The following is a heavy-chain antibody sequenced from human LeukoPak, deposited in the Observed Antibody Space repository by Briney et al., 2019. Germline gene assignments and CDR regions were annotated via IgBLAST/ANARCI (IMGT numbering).Heavy chain of an antibody. J-gene: IGHJ4*02. CDR2: INPSGGST. D-gene: IGHD3-10*01. CDR3: ARAHGSGSYYPPVDY. Sequence: ASVKVSCKASGYTFTSYDINWVRQAPGQGLEWMGIINPSGGSTSYAQKFQGRVTMTRDTSTSTVYMELSSLRSEDTAVYYCARAHGSGSYYPPVDYWGQGTLVTVSS. V-gene: IGHV1-46*01. CDR1: GYTFTSYD.